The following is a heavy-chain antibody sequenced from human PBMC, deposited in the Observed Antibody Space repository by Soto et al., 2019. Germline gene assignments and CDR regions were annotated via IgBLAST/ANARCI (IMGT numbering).Heavy chain of an antibody. CDR2: IYYSGST. V-gene: IGHV4-59*01. CDR1: GGSISSYY. D-gene: IGHD6-6*01. CDR3: ARGGAARPTPLTPSYYGMDV. J-gene: IGHJ6*02. Sequence: SETLSLTCTVSGGSISSYYWSWIRQPPGKGLEWIGYIYYSGSTNYNPSLKSRVTISVDTSKNQFSLKLSSVTAADTAVYYCARGGAARPTPLTPSYYGMDVWGQGTTVTVSS.